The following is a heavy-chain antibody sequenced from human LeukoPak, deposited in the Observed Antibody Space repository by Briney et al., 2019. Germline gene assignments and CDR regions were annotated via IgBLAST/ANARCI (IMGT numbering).Heavy chain of an antibody. CDR2: IYYSGSS. D-gene: IGHD6-19*01. J-gene: IGHJ4*02. V-gene: IGHV4-31*03. Sequence: SETLSLTCTVSGGSISSGGYYWSWIRQHPGKGLEWIGYIYYSGSSYYNPYLKSRVTMSVDTSKSQFSLKLSSVTAAETAVYYCARVVRGGWYYFDYWGQGTLVTVSS. CDR3: ARVVRGGWYYFDY. CDR1: GGSISSGGYY.